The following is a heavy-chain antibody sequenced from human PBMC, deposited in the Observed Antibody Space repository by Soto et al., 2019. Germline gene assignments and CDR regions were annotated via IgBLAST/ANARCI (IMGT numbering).Heavy chain of an antibody. J-gene: IGHJ3*02. V-gene: IGHV1-46*01. CDR3: ARGLVVITYDAFDI. CDR2: INPSGVST. Sequence: QVQLVQSGAEVKKPGASVKVSCKASGYSFTSYYMHWVRQAPGQGLEWMGIINPSGVSTSYAQKFQGRATMNRDTSTSTVYMELSSLRSEDTAVYYCARGLVVITYDAFDIWGQGTMVTVSS. CDR1: GYSFTSYY. D-gene: IGHD3-22*01.